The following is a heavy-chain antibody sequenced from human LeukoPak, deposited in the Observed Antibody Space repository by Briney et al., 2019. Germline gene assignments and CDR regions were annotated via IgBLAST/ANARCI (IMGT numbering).Heavy chain of an antibody. CDR1: GGSISSSS. V-gene: IGHV3-21*01. J-gene: IGHJ5*02. CDR3: ARDPRLREYYDFWSGYSPRDWIDP. CDR2: ISSSSSYI. D-gene: IGHD3-3*01. Sequence: ETLSLTCTVSGGSISSSSYYWGWIRQAPGKGLEWVSSISSSSSYIYYADSVKGRFTISRDNAKNSLYLQMNSLRAEDTAVYYCARDPRLREYYDFWSGYSPRDWIDPWGQGTLVTVSS.